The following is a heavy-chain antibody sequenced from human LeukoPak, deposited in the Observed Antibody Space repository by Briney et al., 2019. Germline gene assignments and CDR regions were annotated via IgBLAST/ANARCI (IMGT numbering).Heavy chain of an antibody. CDR3: ANEIRPNDY. V-gene: IGHV3-23*01. J-gene: IGHJ4*02. Sequence: GGSLRLSCGASGFTFSSHAMTWVRQAPGKGLEWFSAISISGDTTYYADAVKGRFTISRDNSKNTMYLQMNSLRAEDTAVYYCANEIRPNDYWGQGTLVTVSS. CDR1: GFTFSSHA. D-gene: IGHD4-17*01. CDR2: ISISGDTT.